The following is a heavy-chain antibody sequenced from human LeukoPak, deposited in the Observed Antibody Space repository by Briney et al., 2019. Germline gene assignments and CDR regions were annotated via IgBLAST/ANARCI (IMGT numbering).Heavy chain of an antibody. J-gene: IGHJ5*02. CDR1: GGSISSYY. Sequence: SETLSLTCTVSGGSISSYYWSWIRQPAGKGLEWIGRIYTSGSTNYNPSLKSRVTISVDTSKNQFSLKLSSVTAADTAVYYCARQMYYDFWSGYAPNWFDPWGQGTLVTVSS. CDR2: IYTSGST. CDR3: ARQMYYDFWSGYAPNWFDP. D-gene: IGHD3-3*01. V-gene: IGHV4-4*07.